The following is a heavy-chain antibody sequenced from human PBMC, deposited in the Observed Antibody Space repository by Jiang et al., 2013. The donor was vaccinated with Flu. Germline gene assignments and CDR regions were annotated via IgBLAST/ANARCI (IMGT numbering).Heavy chain of an antibody. CDR3: ARGRVPYSSSPFDY. D-gene: IGHD6-6*01. V-gene: IGHV4-34*01. J-gene: IGHJ4*02. Sequence: YWSWIRQPPGKGLEWIGEINHSGSTNYNPSLKSRVTISVDTSKNQFSLKLSSVTAADTAVYYCARGRVPYSSSPFDYWGQGTLVTVSS. CDR1: Y. CDR2: INHSGST.